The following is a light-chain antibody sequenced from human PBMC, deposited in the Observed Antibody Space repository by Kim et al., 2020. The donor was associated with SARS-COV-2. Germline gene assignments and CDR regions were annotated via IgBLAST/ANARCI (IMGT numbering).Light chain of an antibody. CDR2: GAS. Sequence: PGERATLSCRASQSVSSNYLAWYQQKPGQAPRLLIYGASSRATGIPDRFSGSGSGTDFTLTISRLEPEDFAVFYCQQYGSSPPLTFGGGTKVDIK. V-gene: IGKV3-20*01. CDR1: QSVSSNY. CDR3: QQYGSSPPLT. J-gene: IGKJ4*01.